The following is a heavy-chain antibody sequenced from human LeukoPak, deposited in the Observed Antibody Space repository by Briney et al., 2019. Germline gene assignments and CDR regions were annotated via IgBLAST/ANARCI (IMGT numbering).Heavy chain of an antibody. V-gene: IGHV4-31*03. Sequence: SETLSLTCTVSGGSISSGGYYWSWIRQHPGRGLEWIGYIYYSGSTYYNPSLKSRVTISVDTSKNQFSLKLSSVTAADTAVYYCARGGQDYDYVWGSYRSKAFDYWGQGTLVTVSS. CDR2: IYYSGST. J-gene: IGHJ4*02. D-gene: IGHD3-16*02. CDR3: ARGGQDYDYVWGSYRSKAFDY. CDR1: GGSISSGGYY.